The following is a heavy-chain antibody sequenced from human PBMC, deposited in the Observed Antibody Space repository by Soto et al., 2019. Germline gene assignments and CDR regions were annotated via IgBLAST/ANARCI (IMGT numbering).Heavy chain of an antibody. Sequence: EVQLVESGGGSVQPGWSLRLSCVASGITFSGYWMHWVRQVPGQGLLWVARVDSDGSGTSYADSVKGRFTISRDNAKNTLYLQIISLLVEDTAVYYCATVFEHWGQGIPVTVSS. J-gene: IGHJ4*02. CDR3: ATVFEH. V-gene: IGHV3-74*01. CDR2: VDSDGSGT. CDR1: GITFSGYW.